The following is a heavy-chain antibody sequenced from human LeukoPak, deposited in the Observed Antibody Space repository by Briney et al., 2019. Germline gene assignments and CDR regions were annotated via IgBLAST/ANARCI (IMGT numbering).Heavy chain of an antibody. CDR1: GFTFSSNW. Sequence: GGSLRLSCVASGFTFSSNWMHWVRQAPGKGLVWVSRINEDGSTTNYADSVKGRSTIFRDNAKNTLYLQMNSLRAEDTAVCYCVRDLGGRSGHWGQGTLVTVSS. CDR3: VRDLGGRSGH. D-gene: IGHD1-26*01. CDR2: INEDGSTT. V-gene: IGHV3-74*01. J-gene: IGHJ4*02.